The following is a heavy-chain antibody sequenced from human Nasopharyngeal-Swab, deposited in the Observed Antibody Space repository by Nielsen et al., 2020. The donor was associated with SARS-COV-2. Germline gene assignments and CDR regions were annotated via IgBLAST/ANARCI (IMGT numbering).Heavy chain of an antibody. CDR2: ISYDGSNK. D-gene: IGHD6-13*01. CDR1: GFTFSCYG. CDR3: ARANSSSWSFDY. Sequence: GGSLRLSCAASGFTFSCYGMHWVRQAPGKGLEWVAVISYDGSNKYYADSVKGRFTISRDNSKNTLYLQMNSLRAEDTAVYYCARANSSSWSFDYWGQGTLVTVSS. J-gene: IGHJ4*02. V-gene: IGHV3-30*03.